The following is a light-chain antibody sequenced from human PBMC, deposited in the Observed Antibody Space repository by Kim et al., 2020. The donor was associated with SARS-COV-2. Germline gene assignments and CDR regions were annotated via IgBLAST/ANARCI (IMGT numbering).Light chain of an antibody. CDR2: EVS. V-gene: IGLV2-8*01. CDR1: SSDVGGYND. J-gene: IGLJ1*01. Sequence: PGQSVTISCTGTSSDVGGYNDFSWYQQHPGKAPKLMIYEVSKRPSGVPDRFSGSNSGNTASLTVSGLQAEDEADYYCSSYAGSNNVFGTGTKVTVL. CDR3: SSYAGSNNV.